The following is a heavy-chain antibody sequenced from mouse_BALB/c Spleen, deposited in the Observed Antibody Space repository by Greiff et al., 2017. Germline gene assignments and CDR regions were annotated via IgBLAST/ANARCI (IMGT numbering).Heavy chain of an antibody. J-gene: IGHJ4*01. Sequence: QVQLQQPGAELVKPGASVKLSCKASGYTFTSYWMHWVKQRPGQGLEWIGEINPSNGRTNYNEKFKSKATLTVDKSSSTAYMQLSSLTSEDSAVYYCARGDYGGYAMDYWGQGTSVTVSS. CDR2: INPSNGRT. CDR1: GYTFTSYW. D-gene: IGHD2-4*01. CDR3: ARGDYGGYAMDY. V-gene: IGHV1S81*02.